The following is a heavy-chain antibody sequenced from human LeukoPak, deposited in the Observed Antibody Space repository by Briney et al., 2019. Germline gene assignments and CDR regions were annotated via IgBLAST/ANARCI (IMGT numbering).Heavy chain of an antibody. Sequence: GGSLRLSCVASGFTFSNSWMSWVRQAPGKGLEWVAHIQQGGSEKYYVDSVKGRFTISRDNAKSSLYLQMNSLRAEDTALYYCATEAYYHFDYWGQGTLVTVSS. CDR2: IQQGGSEK. CDR1: GFTFSNSW. D-gene: IGHD3-10*01. V-gene: IGHV3-7*01. CDR3: ATEAYYHFDY. J-gene: IGHJ4*02.